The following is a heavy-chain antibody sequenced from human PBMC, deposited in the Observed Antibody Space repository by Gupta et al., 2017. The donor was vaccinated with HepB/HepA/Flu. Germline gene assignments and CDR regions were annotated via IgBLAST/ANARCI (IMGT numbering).Heavy chain of an antibody. CDR2: INPSGGST. CDR3: ARADLNYDILTGYYSFDY. V-gene: IGHV1-46*01. J-gene: IGHJ4*02. CDR1: GYTFTSYH. Sequence: QVQLVQSGAEVKKPGASVKVSCTASGYTFTSYHMHWVSQAPGQGLEWMGIINPSGGSTSYAQKFQGRVTMTRDTSTSTVYMELSSLRSEYTAVYYCARADLNYDILTGYYSFDYWGQGTLVTVSS. D-gene: IGHD3-9*01.